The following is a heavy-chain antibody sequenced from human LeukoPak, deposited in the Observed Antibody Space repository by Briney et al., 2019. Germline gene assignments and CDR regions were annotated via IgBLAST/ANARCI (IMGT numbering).Heavy chain of an antibody. J-gene: IGHJ4*02. CDR3: AREITLDC. CDR1: GFTFSTYA. CDR2: ISSSSNYI. D-gene: IGHD3-16*01. V-gene: IGHV3-21*01. Sequence: GSLRLSCAASGFTFSTYAMSWVRQAPGKGLEWVSSISSSSNYIYYADSVKGRFTISRDNAKNSLYLQMNSLRAEDTAVYYCAREITLDCWGQGTLVTVSS.